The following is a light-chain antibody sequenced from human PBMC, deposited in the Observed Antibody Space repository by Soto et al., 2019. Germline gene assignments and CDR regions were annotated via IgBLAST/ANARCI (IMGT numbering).Light chain of an antibody. CDR1: QSVSSY. CDR3: HQYGSSPWT. V-gene: IGKV3-20*01. Sequence: EIVLTQSPGTLSLSPGERATLSCRASQSVSSYLAWYQQKPGQAPRLLIYGASSRATGIPDRFSGSGSGTDFTLTISRLEPEDFAVYFCHQYGSSPWTFGQGTKVDIK. J-gene: IGKJ1*01. CDR2: GAS.